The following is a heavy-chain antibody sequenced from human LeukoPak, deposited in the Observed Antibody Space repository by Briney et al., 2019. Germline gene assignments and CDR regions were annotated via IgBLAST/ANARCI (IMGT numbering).Heavy chain of an antibody. CDR3: ARGVWYYDSSGYYPDV. D-gene: IGHD3-22*01. J-gene: IGHJ6*04. CDR1: GGSFSGYY. CDR2: INHSGST. V-gene: IGHV4-34*01. Sequence: SETLSLTCAVYGGSFSGYYWSWIRQPPGKGLEWIGEINHSGSTNYNPSLKSRVTISVDTSKNQFSLKLSSVTAADTAVYYCARGVWYYDSSGYYPDVWGKGTTVTVSS.